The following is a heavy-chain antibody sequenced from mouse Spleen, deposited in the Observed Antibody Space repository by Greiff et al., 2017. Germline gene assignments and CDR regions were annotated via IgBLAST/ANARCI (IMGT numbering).Heavy chain of an antibody. CDR1: GFTFSDYG. CDR3: ARNRYDGYYAMDY. J-gene: IGHJ4*01. V-gene: IGHV5-17*01. CDR2: ISSGSSTI. Sequence: EVQGVESGGGLVKPGGSLKLSCAASGFTFSDYGMHWVRQAPEKGLEWVAYISSGSSTIYYADTVKGRFTISRDNAKNTLFLQMTSLRSEDTAMYYCARNRYDGYYAMDYWGQGTSVTVSS. D-gene: IGHD2-14*01.